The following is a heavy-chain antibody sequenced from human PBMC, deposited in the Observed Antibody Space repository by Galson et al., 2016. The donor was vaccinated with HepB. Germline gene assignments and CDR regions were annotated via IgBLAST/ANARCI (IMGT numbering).Heavy chain of an antibody. D-gene: IGHD5-18*01. CDR2: ISLDGSKK. Sequence: SLRLSCAASGFTFSTYGMHWVRQAPGKGLEWVAVISLDGSKKYYADSVKGRFTIARDNSKNTLYLEMNSLSPEDTAVYSCAKVFREYSYGYSGWYFDLWGRGTLVTVSS. J-gene: IGHJ2*01. V-gene: IGHV3-30*18. CDR3: AKVFREYSYGYSGWYFDL. CDR1: GFTFSTYG.